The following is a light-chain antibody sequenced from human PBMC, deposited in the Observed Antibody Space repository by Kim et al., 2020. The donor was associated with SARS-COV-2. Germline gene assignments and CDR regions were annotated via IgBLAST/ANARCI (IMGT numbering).Light chain of an antibody. CDR2: DVS. V-gene: IGLV2-14*03. CDR3: SSYTTSSTLEGV. Sequence: SITISCTGTNSDVGGYNYVSWYQQHPGKAPKLMIYDVSNRPSGVSNRFSGSKSGNTASLTISGLQAEDEADYYCSSYTTSSTLEGVFGGGTQLTVL. J-gene: IGLJ2*01. CDR1: NSDVGGYNY.